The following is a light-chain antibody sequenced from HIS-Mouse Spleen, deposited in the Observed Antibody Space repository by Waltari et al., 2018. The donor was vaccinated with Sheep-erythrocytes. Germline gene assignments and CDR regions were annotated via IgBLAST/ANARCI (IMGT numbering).Light chain of an antibody. CDR3: SSYAGSNNWV. J-gene: IGLJ3*02. CDR1: SSDVGGYNY. CDR2: DVS. V-gene: IGLV2-11*01. Sequence: QSALTQPRSVSGSPGQSVTISCTGTSSDVGGYNYVPWYQQHPGKAPKPMIYDVSKRPSGVPDRFSGSKSGNTASLTVSGLQAEDEADYYCSSYAGSNNWVFGGGTKLTVL.